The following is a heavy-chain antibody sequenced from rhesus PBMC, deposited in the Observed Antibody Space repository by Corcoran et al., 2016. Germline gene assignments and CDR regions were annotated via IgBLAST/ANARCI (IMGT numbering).Heavy chain of an antibody. CDR2: IYRRSGKA. J-gene: IGHJ2*01. D-gene: IGHD4-35*01. Sequence: QVQLQESGPGLLKPSETLSLTCAVSGGSISGGYGWGWIRQPPGKGMEWFGRIYRRSGKASYHPCLMVRVTISTGTSKTESSLRLRSATAPDTAVYYWAIVSYGNYPRGDFDLWGPGTPITISS. V-gene: IGHV4S7*01. CDR1: GGSISGGYG. CDR3: AIVSYGNYPRGDFDL.